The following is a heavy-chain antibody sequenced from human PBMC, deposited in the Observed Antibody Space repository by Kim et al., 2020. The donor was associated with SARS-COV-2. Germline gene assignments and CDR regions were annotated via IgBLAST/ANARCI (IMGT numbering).Heavy chain of an antibody. J-gene: IGHJ4*01. Sequence: GGSLRLSCAASGFIFSDYGMHWVRQAPGKGLEWVAVIWSDGSEIHYADSVKGRFTISRDNSKNTLSLQMNSLRAEDTAVYYCARDGEATTPVFGNFD. V-gene: IGHV3-33*01. CDR2: IWSDGSEI. D-gene: IGHD2-15*01. CDR3: ARDGEATTPVFGNFD. CDR1: GFIFSDYG.